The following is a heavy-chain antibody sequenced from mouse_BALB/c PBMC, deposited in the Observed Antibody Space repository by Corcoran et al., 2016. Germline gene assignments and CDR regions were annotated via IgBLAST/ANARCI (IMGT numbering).Heavy chain of an antibody. CDR3: ARWVITTFDY. V-gene: IGHV1-18*01. D-gene: IGHD1-1*01. CDR1: GYTFTDYY. J-gene: IGHJ2*01. Sequence: EVLLQQSGPELVKPGASVKIPCKASGYTFTDYYMDWVKQSHGKSLEWIGDINPRSGGTIYNQKFKGKATLTVDKSSSTDYMELRSLTSEDTAVYYCARWVITTFDYWGQGTTVTVSS. CDR2: INPRSGGT.